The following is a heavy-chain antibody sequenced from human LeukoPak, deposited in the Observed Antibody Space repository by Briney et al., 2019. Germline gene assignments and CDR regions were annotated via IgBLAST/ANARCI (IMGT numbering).Heavy chain of an antibody. CDR2: ISGNGGRT. D-gene: IGHD4-17*01. J-gene: IGHJ3*02. Sequence: GGSLRLSCAASGITLSTYAMTWVRQAPGKGPEWVSAISGNGGRTLYADSVKGRFTISRDNTKNTLYLQMNRLTAEDTAVYHCAKDPNGDHIGAFDMWGQGTIVSVSS. CDR1: GITLSTYA. V-gene: IGHV3-23*01. CDR3: AKDPNGDHIGAFDM.